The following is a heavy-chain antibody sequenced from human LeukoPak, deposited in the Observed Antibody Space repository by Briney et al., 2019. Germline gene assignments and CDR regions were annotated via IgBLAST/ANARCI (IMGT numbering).Heavy chain of an antibody. J-gene: IGHJ4*02. D-gene: IGHD4-11*01. Sequence: SETLSLTCTVSGDSISSYYWSWIRQPAGKGLEWIGRIYTSGNTNYNPSLKSRVTMSVDTSKNQFSLELRSVTAADTALYYCANMNNDYSMVWGQGTLVTVSS. CDR3: ANMNNDYSMV. CDR2: IYTSGNT. CDR1: GDSISSYY. V-gene: IGHV4-4*07.